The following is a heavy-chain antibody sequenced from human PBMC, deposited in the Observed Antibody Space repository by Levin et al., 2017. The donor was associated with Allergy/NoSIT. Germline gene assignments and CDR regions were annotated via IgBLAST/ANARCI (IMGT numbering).Heavy chain of an antibody. V-gene: IGHV3-74*01. CDR3: ARHRSYSMDV. CDR2: INNDGSST. Sequence: GGSLRLSCAASGFTFGSDWIHWVRQAPGKGLVWVSRINNDGSSTNYADSVKGRFTISRDNARNTLYLQMDILKAEDTAVYYCARHRSYSMDVWGQGTTVTVSS. CDR1: GFTFGSDW. J-gene: IGHJ6*02.